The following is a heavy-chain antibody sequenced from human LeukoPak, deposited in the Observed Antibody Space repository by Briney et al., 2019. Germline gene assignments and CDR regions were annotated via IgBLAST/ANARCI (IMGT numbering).Heavy chain of an antibody. D-gene: IGHD6-19*01. CDR1: GFTFSDHF. CDR3: VRVGSVAGSDYLDY. J-gene: IGHJ4*02. Sequence: PGGSLRLSCAVSGFTFSDHFLDWVRLAPGKGLEWVGRSRNKAKSYTTEYAASVKGRFTISRDDSKNSLYLQMNSLKTEDTAVYYCVRVGSVAGSDYLDYWGQGTLVTVSS. CDR2: SRNKAKSYTT. V-gene: IGHV3-72*01.